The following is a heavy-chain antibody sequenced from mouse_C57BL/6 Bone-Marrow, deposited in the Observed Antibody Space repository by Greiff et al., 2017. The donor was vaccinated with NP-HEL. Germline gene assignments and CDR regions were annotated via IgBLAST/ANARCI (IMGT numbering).Heavy chain of an antibody. CDR3: ARKTGYYAMDY. V-gene: IGHV1-82*01. CDR2: IYPGDGDT. J-gene: IGHJ4*01. Sequence: VQRVESGPELVKPGASVKISCKASGYAFSSSWMNWVKQRPGKGLEWIGRIYPGDGDTNYNGKFKGKATLTADKSSSTAYMQLSSLTSEDSAVYFCARKTGYYAMDYWGQGTSVTVSS. D-gene: IGHD4-1*01. CDR1: GYAFSSSW.